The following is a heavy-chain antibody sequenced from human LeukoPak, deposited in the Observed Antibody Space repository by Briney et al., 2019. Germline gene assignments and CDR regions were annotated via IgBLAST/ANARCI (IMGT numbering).Heavy chain of an antibody. V-gene: IGHV3-21*01. D-gene: IGHD4-17*01. CDR2: ISSSSSYI. J-gene: IGHJ3*02. CDR3: ARVHGDRTTKGGNAFDI. Sequence: GGSLRLSCAASGFTFSSYSMNWVRQAPGKGLEWVSSISSSSSYIYYADSVKGRFTISRDNAKNSLYLQMNSLRAEDTAVYYCARVHGDRTTKGGNAFDIWGQGTMVTVSS. CDR1: GFTFSSYS.